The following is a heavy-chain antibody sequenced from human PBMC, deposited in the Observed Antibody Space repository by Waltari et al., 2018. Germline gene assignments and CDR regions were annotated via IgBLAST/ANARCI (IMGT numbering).Heavy chain of an antibody. D-gene: IGHD3-3*01. CDR1: GGSISSGDYY. CDR3: ARVIRFLEWPNWFDP. Sequence: QVQLQESGPGLVKPSQTLSLTCPVSGGSISSGDYYWSWIRQPPGKGLEWIGYIYYSGSTYYNPSLKSRVTISVDTSKNQFSLKLSSVTAADTAVYYCARVIRFLEWPNWFDPWGQGTLVTVSS. J-gene: IGHJ5*02. V-gene: IGHV4-30-4*08. CDR2: IYYSGST.